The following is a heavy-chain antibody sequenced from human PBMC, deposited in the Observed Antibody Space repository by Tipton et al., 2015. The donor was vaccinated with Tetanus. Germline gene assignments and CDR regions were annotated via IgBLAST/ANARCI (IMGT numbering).Heavy chain of an antibody. Sequence: SLRLSCVASGFTFRNYWMHWVRQAPGKGLEWVSGLYRDGRTYYAASVKGRFTISRDNSKKTLYLQMNSLRVEDTAIYYCAREPGFSYGFKYWGQGILVTVSS. CDR1: GFTFRNYW. D-gene: IGHD5-18*01. J-gene: IGHJ4*02. V-gene: IGHV3-53*01. CDR3: AREPGFSYGFKY. CDR2: LYRDGRT.